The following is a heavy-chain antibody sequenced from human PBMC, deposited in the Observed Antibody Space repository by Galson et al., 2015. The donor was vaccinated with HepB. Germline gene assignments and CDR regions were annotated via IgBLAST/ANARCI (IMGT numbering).Heavy chain of an antibody. CDR3: ARDISEQLGLSWFDP. V-gene: IGHV1-2*04. J-gene: IGHJ5*02. CDR1: GSTFTGYY. D-gene: IGHD3/OR15-3a*01. Sequence: SVKVSCKASGSTFTGYYMHWVRQAPGQGLEWMGWINPNSGGTNYAQKFQGWVTMTRDTSISTAYMELSRLRSDDTAVYYCARDISEQLGLSWFDPWGQGTLVTVSS. CDR2: INPNSGGT.